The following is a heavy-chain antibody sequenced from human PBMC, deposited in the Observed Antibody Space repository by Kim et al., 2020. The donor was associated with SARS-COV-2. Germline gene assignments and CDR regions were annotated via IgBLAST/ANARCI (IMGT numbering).Heavy chain of an antibody. CDR2: IWYDGSNK. CDR3: ARDVAVEMATINWFDP. J-gene: IGHJ5*02. D-gene: IGHD2-21*01. Sequence: GGSLRLSCAASGFTFSSYGMHWVRQAPGKGLEWVAVIWYDGSNKYYADSVKGRFTISRDNSKNTLYLQMNSLRAEDTAVYYCARDVAVEMATINWFDPWGQGTLVTVSS. CDR1: GFTFSSYG. V-gene: IGHV3-33*01.